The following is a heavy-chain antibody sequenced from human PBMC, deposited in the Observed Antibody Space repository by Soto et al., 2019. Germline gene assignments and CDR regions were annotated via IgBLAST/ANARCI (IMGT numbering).Heavy chain of an antibody. D-gene: IGHD2-2*01. J-gene: IGHJ6*03. V-gene: IGHV1-3*01. CDR2: VNAGNGNT. CDR1: GYSFSNYA. CDR3: ARGHLAVVPVASWYYYMDV. Sequence: QVQLVQSGAEVEKPGASVKVSCKASGYSFSNYAVHWVRQAPGQRLEWMGWVNAGNGNTRYSQNFQGRATITRDTSARTAYLELSSLRSEDTAVYYCARGHLAVVPVASWYYYMDVWGKGTTVTVSS.